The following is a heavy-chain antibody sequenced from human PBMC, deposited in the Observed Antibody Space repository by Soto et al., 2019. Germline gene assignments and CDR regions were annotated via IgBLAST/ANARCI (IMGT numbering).Heavy chain of an antibody. V-gene: IGHV3-21*01. CDR2: ISSSSSYI. CDR3: ARETYYYGSGNLGY. J-gene: IGHJ4*02. Sequence: EVQLVESGGGLVKPGGSLRLSCAASGFTFSSYSMNWVRQAPGKGLEWVSSISSSSSYIYYADSVKGRFTISRDNAKNSLYLQMNSLRAEDTGVYYCARETYYYGSGNLGYWGQGTLVTVSS. CDR1: GFTFSSYS. D-gene: IGHD3-10*01.